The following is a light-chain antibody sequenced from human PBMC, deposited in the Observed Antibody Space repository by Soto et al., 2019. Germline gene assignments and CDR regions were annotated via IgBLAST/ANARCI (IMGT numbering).Light chain of an antibody. Sequence: IVCTQAPATLSLSPGASATLPCRASQSVSSYLAWYQQKPGQAPRLLIYDASNRATGIPARFSGSVSGTEFTLTTSSPEPEDFAVYYCQQRSKLALVTFCQGTRLEIK. CDR1: QSVSSY. V-gene: IGKV3-11*01. CDR3: QQRSKLALVT. J-gene: IGKJ5*01. CDR2: DAS.